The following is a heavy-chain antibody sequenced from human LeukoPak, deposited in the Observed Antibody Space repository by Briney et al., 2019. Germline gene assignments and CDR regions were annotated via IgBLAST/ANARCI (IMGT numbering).Heavy chain of an antibody. CDR3: ARDGGDEILDY. J-gene: IGHJ4*02. CDR1: DGSFSGYY. V-gene: IGHV4-59*01. Sequence: SETLSLTCAVYDGSFSGYYWSWIRQPPGKALEWIGYIYYRGSPNYNPSLKSRVTISINTSKNQFSLRLSSVTAADTAVYYCARDGGDEILDYWGQGTLVTVSS. CDR2: IYYRGSP. D-gene: IGHD4-17*01.